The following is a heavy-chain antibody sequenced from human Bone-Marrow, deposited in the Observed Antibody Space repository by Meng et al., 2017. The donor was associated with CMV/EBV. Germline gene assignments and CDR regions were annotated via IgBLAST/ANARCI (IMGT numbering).Heavy chain of an antibody. J-gene: IGHJ4*02. CDR2: INSDGSTT. CDR3: ARATHSSGYYPSDY. CDR1: GFTFSSYW. D-gene: IGHD3-22*01. V-gene: IGHV3-74*01. Sequence: GESLKISCAASGFTFSSYWMHWVRQAAGKGLVWVSRINSDGSTTIYADSVKGRFTISRDNAKNTLHLQMNGLRDEDTAVYYCARATHSSGYYPSDYWGQGTLVTVSS.